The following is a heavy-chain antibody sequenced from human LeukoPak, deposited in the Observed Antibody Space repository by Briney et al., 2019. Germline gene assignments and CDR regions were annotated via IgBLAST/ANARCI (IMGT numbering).Heavy chain of an antibody. CDR2: ISYDGSNK. D-gene: IGHD6-19*01. Sequence: GGSLRLSCAASGFTFSSYWMSWVRQAPGKGLEWVAVISYDGSNKYFADSVKGRFTISRDNSKNTLYLQMNSLRAEDTAVYYCAKDSGIAVAGTLRAFDIWGQGTMVTVSS. CDR1: GFTFSSYW. J-gene: IGHJ3*02. CDR3: AKDSGIAVAGTLRAFDI. V-gene: IGHV3-30*18.